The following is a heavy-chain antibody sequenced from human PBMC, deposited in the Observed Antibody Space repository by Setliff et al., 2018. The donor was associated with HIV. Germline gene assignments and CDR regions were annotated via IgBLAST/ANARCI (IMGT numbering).Heavy chain of an antibody. V-gene: IGHV3-30*04. Sequence: GGSLRLSCSASGFQFTSYVFHWVRQAPGKGLEWVAVISNDATQTYYADSVRGRFTISRDSSKNALYLKFYRPRPDDTAIYYCARARTVDYWSDSLAFWGQGTLVTVSS. J-gene: IGHJ4*02. CDR1: GFQFTSYV. CDR2: ISNDATQT. D-gene: IGHD3-3*01. CDR3: ARARTVDYWSDSLAF.